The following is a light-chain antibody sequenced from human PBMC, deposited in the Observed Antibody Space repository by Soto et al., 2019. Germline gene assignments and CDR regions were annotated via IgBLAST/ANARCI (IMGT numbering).Light chain of an antibody. CDR1: RSVGSYY. CDR3: QHYGDSVFI. J-gene: IGKJ3*01. V-gene: IGKV3-20*01. CDR2: GTS. Sequence: EIVLTQSPGTLSLSPGERATLSCRASRSVGSYYLAWYQQKPGQAPRVLISGTSSRATGIPDRFSGSGSGTDFTLTISRLEPEDFAVYYCQHYGDSVFIFGAGTKVEFK.